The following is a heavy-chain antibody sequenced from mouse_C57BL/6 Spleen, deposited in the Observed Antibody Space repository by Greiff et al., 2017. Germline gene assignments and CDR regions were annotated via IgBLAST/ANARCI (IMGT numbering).Heavy chain of an antibody. Sequence: EVQLVESGPGMVKPSQSLSLTCTVTGYSITSGYDWHWIRHFPGNKLEWMGYISYSGSTNYNPSLKSRISITHDTSKNHFFLKLNSVTTEDTATYYCARARRDYYAMDYWGQGTSVTVSS. V-gene: IGHV3-1*01. CDR3: ARARRDYYAMDY. CDR1: GYSITSGYD. CDR2: ISYSGST. J-gene: IGHJ4*01.